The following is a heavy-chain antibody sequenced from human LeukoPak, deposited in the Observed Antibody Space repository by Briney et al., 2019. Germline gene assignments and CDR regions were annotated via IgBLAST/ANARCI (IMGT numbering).Heavy chain of an antibody. CDR2: ISAYNGNT. V-gene: IGHV1-18*01. J-gene: IGHJ4*02. CDR3: AREDYYDSGSNDY. D-gene: IGHD3-22*01. CDR1: GYTFSSYG. Sequence: ASVKVSCKASGYTFSSYGISWVRQAPGQGLEWMGWISAYNGNTNYAQNLQGRVTITRNTSISTAYMELSSLRSEDTAVYYCAREDYYDSGSNDYWGQGTLVTVSS.